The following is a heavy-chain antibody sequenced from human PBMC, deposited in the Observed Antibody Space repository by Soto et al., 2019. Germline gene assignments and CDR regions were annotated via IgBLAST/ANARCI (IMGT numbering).Heavy chain of an antibody. CDR2: ISGSGGST. Sequence: EVQLLESGGGLVQPGGSLRLSCAASGFTFSSYAMSWVRQAPGKGLEWVSAISGSGGSTYYADSVKGRFTISRDNSKNTLYLQMNSLRAEDTAVYYCAKDPAILGYCSGGSCHWVDYWGQGTLVTVSS. CDR3: AKDPAILGYCSGGSCHWVDY. V-gene: IGHV3-23*01. J-gene: IGHJ4*02. D-gene: IGHD2-15*01. CDR1: GFTFSSYA.